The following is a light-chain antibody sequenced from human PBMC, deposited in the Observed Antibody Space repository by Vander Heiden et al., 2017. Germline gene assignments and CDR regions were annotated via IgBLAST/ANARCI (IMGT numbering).Light chain of an antibody. Sequence: DIVLTQSPATLSLSPGARAPLSCSASQTVSSYLAWYQQKPGQAPRRLIYEASNRATGIPARFSGSGSGTDFTLTISSVEAEDIGVYYCKQCRDWLETFGQGTKVEIK. CDR1: QTVSSY. J-gene: IGKJ1*01. CDR2: EAS. CDR3: KQCRDWLET. V-gene: IGKV3-11*01.